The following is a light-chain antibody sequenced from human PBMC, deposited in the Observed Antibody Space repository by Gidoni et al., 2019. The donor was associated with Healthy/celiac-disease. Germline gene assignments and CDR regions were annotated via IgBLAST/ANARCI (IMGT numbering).Light chain of an antibody. CDR2: KNS. CDR3: QSADSSGTVV. Sequence: SYELTQPPSVSVSPGQTARITCSGDALPKQYAYWYQQKPGQAPGLVIYKNSERPSGIPERFSGARSGTTVTLTISGVQAEDEADYYCQSADSSGTVVFGGGTKLTV. CDR1: ALPKQY. V-gene: IGLV3-25*03. J-gene: IGLJ2*01.